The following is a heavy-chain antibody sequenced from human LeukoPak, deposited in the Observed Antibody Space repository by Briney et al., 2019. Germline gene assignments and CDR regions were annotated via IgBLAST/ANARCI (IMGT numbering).Heavy chain of an antibody. J-gene: IGHJ4*02. CDR2: ISGSGDSS. CDR3: AKSVGLSGYYGSGTMYYFDY. CDR1: GFTFSTYA. D-gene: IGHD3-10*01. V-gene: IGHV3-23*01. Sequence: GGSLRLSCAASGFTFSTYAMTWVRQAPGKGLEWVSTISGSGDSSYYADSVQGRFTISRDNSKHTLFLQMNSLRAEDTAVYYCAKSVGLSGYYGSGTMYYFDYWGQGTLVTVSS.